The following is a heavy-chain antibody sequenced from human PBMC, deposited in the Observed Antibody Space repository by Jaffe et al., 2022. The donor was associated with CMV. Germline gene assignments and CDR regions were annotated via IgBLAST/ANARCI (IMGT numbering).Heavy chain of an antibody. CDR1: GGSFSGYY. D-gene: IGHD3-3*01. CDR2: INHSGST. CDR3: ARGHVLRAYYYYYYMDV. J-gene: IGHJ6*03. Sequence: QVQLQQWGAGLLKPSETLSLTCAVYGGSFSGYYWSWIRQPPGKGLEWIGEINHSGSTNYNPSLKSRVTISVDTSKNQFSLKLSSVTAADTAVYYCARGHVLRAYYYYYYMDVWGKGTTVTVSS. V-gene: IGHV4-34*01.